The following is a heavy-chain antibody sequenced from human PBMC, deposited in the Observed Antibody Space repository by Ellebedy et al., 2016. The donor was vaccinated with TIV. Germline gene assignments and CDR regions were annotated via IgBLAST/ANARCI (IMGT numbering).Heavy chain of an antibody. D-gene: IGHD6-19*01. CDR1: GFPFGDYA. V-gene: IGHV4-59*01. CDR2: IYYSGST. CDR3: ARGYSSGWYNWFDP. J-gene: IGHJ5*02. Sequence: ESLKISCAASGFPFGDYALHWVRQVPGKGLEWIGYIYYSGSTNYNPSLKSRVTISVDTSKNQFSLKLSSVTAADTAVYYCARGYSSGWYNWFDPWGQGTLVTVSS.